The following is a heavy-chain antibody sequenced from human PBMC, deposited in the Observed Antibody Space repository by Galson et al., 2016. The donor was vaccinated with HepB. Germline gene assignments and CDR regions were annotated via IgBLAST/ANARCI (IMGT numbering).Heavy chain of an antibody. CDR2: ISKTGDTT. D-gene: IGHD1-26*01. V-gene: IGHV3-30-3*01. CDR3: ARDFKLGAPDYMDV. CDR1: SFTFSDWD. Sequence: SLRLSCAAFSFTFSDWDFHWVRQAPGKGLDWVAVISKTGDTTFYGDSVKGRFTISRDNSKNTVDLQIHSLRSEDAAVYFCARDFKLGAPDYMDVWGKGTTATVS. J-gene: IGHJ6*03.